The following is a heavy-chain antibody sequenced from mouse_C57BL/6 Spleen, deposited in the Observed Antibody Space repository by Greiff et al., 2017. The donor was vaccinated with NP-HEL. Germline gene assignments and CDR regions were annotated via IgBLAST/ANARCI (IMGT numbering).Heavy chain of an antibody. CDR1: GFTFSSYA. CDR3: TKALITTVVATNYYAMDD. J-gene: IGHJ4*01. CDR2: ISSGGDYI. Sequence: EVMLVESGEGLVKPGGSLKLSCAASGFTFSSYAMSWVRQTPEKRLEWVAYISSGGDYIYSADTVKGRFTISSVHARNTLYLQMSSLKSEDTAMYYCTKALITTVVATNYYAMDDGGQGTSGTVSS. V-gene: IGHV5-9-1*02. D-gene: IGHD1-1*01.